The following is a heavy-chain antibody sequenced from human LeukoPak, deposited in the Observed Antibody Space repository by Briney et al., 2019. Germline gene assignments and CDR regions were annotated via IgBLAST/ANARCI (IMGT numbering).Heavy chain of an antibody. CDR3: ASIPTYYFESSRDY. J-gene: IGHJ4*02. CDR1: GFTFSSYA. D-gene: IGHD3-22*01. V-gene: IGHV3-23*01. CDR2: ISGSGDRT. Sequence: GGSLRLSCAASGFTFSSYAMSWVRQAPGKGLEWVSAISGSGDRTYYADSVKGRFTLSRDNSKNTVYVQMNSLRAEDTAVYYCASIPTYYFESSRDYWGQGTLVTVSS.